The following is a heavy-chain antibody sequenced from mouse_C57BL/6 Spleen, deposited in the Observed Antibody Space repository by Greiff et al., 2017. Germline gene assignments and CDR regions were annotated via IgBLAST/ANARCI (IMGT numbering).Heavy chain of an antibody. J-gene: IGHJ1*03. CDR1: GYTFTSYW. D-gene: IGHD1-1*01. Sequence: QVQLQQPGTELVKPGASVKLSCKASGYTFTSYWMHWVKQRPGQGLEWIGNINPSNGGTNYNEKFKSKATLTVGKSSSTAYRQLSSLTSEDSAFYYCARSYGSSLWYFDVWGTGTTVTVSS. V-gene: IGHV1-53*01. CDR3: ARSYGSSLWYFDV. CDR2: INPSNGGT.